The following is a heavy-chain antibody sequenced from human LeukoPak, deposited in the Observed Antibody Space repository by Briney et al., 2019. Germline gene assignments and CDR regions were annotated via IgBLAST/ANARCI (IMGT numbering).Heavy chain of an antibody. CDR1: GGSISSGGYY. J-gene: IGHJ4*02. CDR2: IFYSGST. D-gene: IGHD3-9*01. V-gene: IGHV4-31*03. Sequence: SETLSLTCTVSGGSISSGGYYWTWIRQHPGKGLEWIGYIFYSGSTYCNPSLKSRVTISVDTSKNQFSLKLSSVTAADTAVYYCARDQALTGPDYWGQGTLVTVSS. CDR3: ARDQALTGPDY.